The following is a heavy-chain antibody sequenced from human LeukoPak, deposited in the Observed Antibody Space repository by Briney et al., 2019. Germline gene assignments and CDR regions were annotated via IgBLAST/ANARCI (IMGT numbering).Heavy chain of an antibody. Sequence: ASVKVSCKASGYTFTSYGISWVRQAPGQGLEWMGWISAYNGNTNYAQKLQGRVTMTTDTSTSTAYMELRSLRSDDTAVYYCAREQGITMIVVATRDAFDIWGQGTMVTVSS. CDR3: AREQGITMIVVATRDAFDI. CDR1: GYTFTSYG. D-gene: IGHD3-22*01. J-gene: IGHJ3*02. V-gene: IGHV1-18*01. CDR2: ISAYNGNT.